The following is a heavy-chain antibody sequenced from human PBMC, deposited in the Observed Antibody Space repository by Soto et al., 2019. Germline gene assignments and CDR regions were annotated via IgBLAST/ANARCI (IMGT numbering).Heavy chain of an antibody. Sequence: QVQLVQSGAEVKKPGSSVKVSCKASGGTFSSYTISWVLQAPGQGPEWMGRIIPILGIANYAQKFQGRVTITADKSTSTAYMELSSMRSEDTDVNYGARASGYDYGSFDYWGQGTLVTVSS. CDR1: GGTFSSYT. CDR2: IIPILGIA. CDR3: ARASGYDYGSFDY. D-gene: IGHD5-12*01. J-gene: IGHJ4*02. V-gene: IGHV1-69*02.